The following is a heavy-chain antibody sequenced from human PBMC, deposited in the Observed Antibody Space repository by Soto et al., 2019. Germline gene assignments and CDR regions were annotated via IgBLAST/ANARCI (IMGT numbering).Heavy chain of an antibody. CDR2: IYYSGST. Sequence: SETLSLTCTVSGCSISSSSYYWGWIRQPPGKGLEWIGSIYYSGSTYYNPSLKSRVTISVDTSKNQFSLKLSSVTAADTAVYYCARHVRYCGSGDYRYYFDYWGQGALVTVSS. CDR1: GCSISSSSYY. J-gene: IGHJ4*02. D-gene: IGHD3-10*01. CDR3: ARHVRYCGSGDYRYYFDY. V-gene: IGHV4-39*01.